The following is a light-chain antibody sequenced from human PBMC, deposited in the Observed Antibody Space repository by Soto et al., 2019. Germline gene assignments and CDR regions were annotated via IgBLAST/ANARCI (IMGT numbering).Light chain of an antibody. CDR2: SNN. Sequence: QSVLPQPPSVSATPGQRVTSSCSGTYSNIGTNTVAWYQRLPGTAPKLLIYSNNERPSGVPDRFSGSKSGSSASLAISGLQSEDEADYYCAAWDDSLNSPRMLFGGGTQLTVL. CDR1: YSNIGTNT. J-gene: IGLJ2*01. CDR3: AAWDDSLNSPRML. V-gene: IGLV1-44*01.